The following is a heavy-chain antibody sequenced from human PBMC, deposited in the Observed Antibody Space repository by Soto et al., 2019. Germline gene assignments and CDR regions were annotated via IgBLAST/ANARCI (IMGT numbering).Heavy chain of an antibody. CDR3: VNEGGEVGGGYNAGVDY. D-gene: IGHD1-26*01. CDR1: GFTFSSYA. J-gene: IGHJ4*02. CDR2: ISSNGGST. Sequence: GSLRLSCSASGFTFSSYAMHWVRQAPGKGLEYVSAISSNGGSTYYADSVKGRFTISRDNSKNTLYLQMSSLRAEDKAVYYYVNEGGEVGGGYNAGVDYWGQGTLVTVSS. V-gene: IGHV3-64D*06.